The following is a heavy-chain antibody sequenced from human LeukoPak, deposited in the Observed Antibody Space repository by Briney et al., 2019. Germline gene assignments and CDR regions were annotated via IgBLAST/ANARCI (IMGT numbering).Heavy chain of an antibody. CDR3: ARGIYCSGGRCYWDSDY. CDR2: INPSDGST. V-gene: IGHV1-46*01. CDR1: GYTFSSYY. J-gene: IGHJ4*02. Sequence: GASVKLSCKASGYTFSSYYMNWVRQAPGQGLEWMGIINPSDGSTSYAQKFRGRVTMTRDTSTSTVYMELSSLRSEDTAVYYCARGIYCSGGRCYWDSDYWGQGTLVTVSS. D-gene: IGHD2-15*01.